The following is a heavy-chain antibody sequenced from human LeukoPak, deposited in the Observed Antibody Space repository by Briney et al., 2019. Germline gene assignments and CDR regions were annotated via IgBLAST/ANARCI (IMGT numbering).Heavy chain of an antibody. Sequence: PSETLSLTCTVSGGSISSSSYYWGWIRQPPGKGLEWIGNIYYSGSSYYNPSLKSRATISVDTSKNQFSLKLSSVTAVDTTVYDCARQSLYSSSWHANNWFDPWGQGTLVTVSS. CDR3: ARQSLYSSSWHANNWFDP. CDR2: IYYSGSS. J-gene: IGHJ5*02. V-gene: IGHV4-39*01. D-gene: IGHD6-13*01. CDR1: GGSISSSSYY.